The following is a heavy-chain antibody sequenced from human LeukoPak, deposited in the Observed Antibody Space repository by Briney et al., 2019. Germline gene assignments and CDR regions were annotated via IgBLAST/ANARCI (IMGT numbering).Heavy chain of an antibody. D-gene: IGHD3-22*01. CDR1: GFTFSSYA. J-gene: IGHJ4*02. V-gene: IGHV3-23*01. Sequence: GGSLRLSCAASGFTFSSYAMSWVRQSTGKGLEWVSSTSGDGGATYYSNSVKGRFTISRDNSRNTVYLQMNSLRAEDTAVYYCAKDRPNYYGSNGHYYRRDGDYWGQGTLVTVSS. CDR3: AKDRPNYYGSNGHYYRRDGDY. CDR2: TSGDGGAT.